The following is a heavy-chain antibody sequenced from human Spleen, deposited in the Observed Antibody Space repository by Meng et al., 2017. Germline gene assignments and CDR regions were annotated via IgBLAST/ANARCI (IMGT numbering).Heavy chain of an antibody. CDR3: ARLAGGALDY. Sequence: SETLSLTCTVSGYSISSGYYWGWIRQPPGKGLEWIGNIYRSGSTYYNPSLKSRLIISVDTSKNQFSLKLSSVTAADTAVYYCARLAGGALDYWGQGTLVTVSS. V-gene: IGHV4-38-2*02. J-gene: IGHJ4*02. CDR2: IYRSGST. D-gene: IGHD6-25*01. CDR1: GYSISSGYY.